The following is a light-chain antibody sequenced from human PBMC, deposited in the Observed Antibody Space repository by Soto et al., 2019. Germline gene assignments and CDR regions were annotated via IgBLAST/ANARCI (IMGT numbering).Light chain of an antibody. CDR3: SSYTTSNTRQIV. CDR2: DVS. Sequence: QSVLTQPASVSGSPGQSITISCTGTSSDVGGYNYVSWYQQHPGKAPKFIIYDVSNRPSGVSNRFSGSKSGNTASLTISGLQAEDEADYYCSSYTTSNTRQIVFGTGPKVTVL. CDR1: SSDVGGYNY. J-gene: IGLJ1*01. V-gene: IGLV2-14*01.